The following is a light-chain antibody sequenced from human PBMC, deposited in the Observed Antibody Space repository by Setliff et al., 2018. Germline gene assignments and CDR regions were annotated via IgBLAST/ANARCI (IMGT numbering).Light chain of an antibody. CDR2: DVS. CDR1: SSDVGGYNY. CDR3: CSYAGSYTYV. J-gene: IGLJ1*01. V-gene: IGLV2-11*01. Sequence: QPALTQPRSVSGSPGQSVTISCTGTSSDVGGYNYVSWYQQHPGKAPKLMIHDVSKRPSGVPDRFSGSKSGNTASLTISGLQAEDEADYYCCSYAGSYTYVFGTGTKVTVL.